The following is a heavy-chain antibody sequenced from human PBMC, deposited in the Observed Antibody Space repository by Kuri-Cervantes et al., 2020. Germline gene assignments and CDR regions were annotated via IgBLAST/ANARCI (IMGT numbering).Heavy chain of an antibody. CDR2: ISYDGSNK. V-gene: IGHV3-30*18. D-gene: IGHD2/OR15-2a*01. Sequence: GGSLRLSCAASGFPFSHYGMHWVRQAPGKGLEWVAVISYDGSNKYYADSVKGRFTISRDNSKNTLYLQMNSLRAEDTAVYYCAKGGGASMFDYWGQGTLVTVSS. CDR3: AKGGGASMFDY. CDR1: GFPFSHYG. J-gene: IGHJ4*02.